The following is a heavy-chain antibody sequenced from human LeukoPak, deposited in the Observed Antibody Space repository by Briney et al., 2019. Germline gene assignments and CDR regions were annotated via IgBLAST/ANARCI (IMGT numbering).Heavy chain of an antibody. CDR3: ARQIAALPYYYGMDV. CDR2: INPSGGST. V-gene: IGHV1-46*01. D-gene: IGHD6-13*01. Sequence: ASVKVSCKASGYTFTSYYMHWVRQAPRQGLEWMGIINPSGGSTSYAQKFQGRVTMTRDTSTSTVYMELSSLRSEDTAVYYCARQIAALPYYYGMDVWGQGTTVTVSS. J-gene: IGHJ6*02. CDR1: GYTFTSYY.